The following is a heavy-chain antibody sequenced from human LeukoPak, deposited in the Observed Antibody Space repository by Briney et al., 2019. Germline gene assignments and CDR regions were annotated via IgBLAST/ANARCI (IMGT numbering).Heavy chain of an antibody. Sequence: GGSLRLSCVASGFTFSSYGMHWVRQAPGKGLEWVAIISYDGNNKYYADSVMGRFTISRDNSKNRLYLQMNSLRTEDTAVYYCARDIPHPHRLTRDSYYGMDVWGQGTTVTVSS. D-gene: IGHD3-16*02. J-gene: IGHJ6*02. CDR1: GFTFSSYG. CDR3: ARDIPHPHRLTRDSYYGMDV. CDR2: ISYDGNNK. V-gene: IGHV3-30*13.